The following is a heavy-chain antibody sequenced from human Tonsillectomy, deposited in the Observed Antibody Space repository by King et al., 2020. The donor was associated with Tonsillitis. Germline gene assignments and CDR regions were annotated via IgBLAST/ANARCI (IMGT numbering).Heavy chain of an antibody. CDR3: AKEGPSWPDYLDS. CDR1: GFTFSSYG. Sequence: VQLVESGGGLVEPGGSLRLSCAGSGFTFSSYGMTWVRQAPGKGLEWVSTISGTGGTKDYADSVKGRFTVSRDNSEKRVSLQMHSRRAEDTAVYYCAKEGPSWPDYLDSWGQGTRVTVSS. CDR2: ISGTGGTK. D-gene: IGHD4/OR15-4a*01. J-gene: IGHJ4*02. V-gene: IGHV3-23*04.